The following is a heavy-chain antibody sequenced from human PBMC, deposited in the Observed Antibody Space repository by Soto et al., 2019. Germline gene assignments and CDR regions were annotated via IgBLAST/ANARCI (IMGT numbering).Heavy chain of an antibody. D-gene: IGHD2-21*02. CDR3: ARVAYCGGDCYRGFDP. CDR1: GGSISSGGYS. V-gene: IGHV4-30-2*01. CDR2: IYHSGST. Sequence: SETLSLTCAVSGGSISSGGYSWSWIRQPPGKGLEWIGYIYHSGSTYYNPSLKSRVTISVDRSKNQFSLKLSSVTAADTAVYYCARVAYCGGDCYRGFDPWGQRTLVTVSS. J-gene: IGHJ5*02.